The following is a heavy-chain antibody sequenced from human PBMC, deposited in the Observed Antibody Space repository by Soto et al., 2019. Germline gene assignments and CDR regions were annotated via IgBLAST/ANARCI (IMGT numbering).Heavy chain of an antibody. J-gene: IGHJ4*02. D-gene: IGHD2-8*01. V-gene: IGHV1-2*02. CDR2: INPNSGAT. CDR3: AREWGDIVQMVYVLTWY. CDR1: GYTFTDYY. Sequence: GASVKVSCKSSGYTFTDYYMHGVRQAPGQGLEWMGWINPNSGATSYARRFQGRVTMTRDTSISTAYMELSRLTSDDTAVYYCAREWGDIVQMVYVLTWYWGQGTLVTVSS.